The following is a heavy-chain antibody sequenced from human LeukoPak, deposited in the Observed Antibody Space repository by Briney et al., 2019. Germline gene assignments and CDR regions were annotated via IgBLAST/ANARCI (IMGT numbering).Heavy chain of an antibody. CDR3: VKSWCRGILVCPDY. V-gene: IGHV5-51*01. CDR2: IFPGDYDT. CDR1: GYTFTNNW. Sequence: GESLKISCKASGYTFTNNWIGWVRPMPGKGLEWMGRIFPGDYDTRYSPSFQGQVTITADRSINTVYLQWNSLRASDSAIYYCVKSWCRGILVCPDYWGQGTMVTVSS. J-gene: IGHJ4*02. D-gene: IGHD4/OR15-4a*01.